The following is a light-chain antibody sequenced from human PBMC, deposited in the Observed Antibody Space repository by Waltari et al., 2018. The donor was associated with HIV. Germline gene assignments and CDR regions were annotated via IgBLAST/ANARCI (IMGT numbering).Light chain of an antibody. CDR2: SNN. Sequence: QSVLTQPPSASGTPGQRVSISCSGSSSNIGSNLVNWYQQLPGTAPKLRIYSNNQRPSGVPDRFSGSKSGTSASLAISGLQSEDEADYYCAAWDDSLNAWVFGGGTKLTVL. CDR1: SSNIGSNL. CDR3: AAWDDSLNAWV. V-gene: IGLV1-44*01. J-gene: IGLJ3*02.